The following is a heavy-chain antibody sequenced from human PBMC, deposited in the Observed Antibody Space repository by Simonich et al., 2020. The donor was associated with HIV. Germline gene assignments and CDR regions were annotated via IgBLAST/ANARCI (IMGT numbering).Heavy chain of an antibody. CDR2: ISYDGSNK. V-gene: IGHV3-30*07. D-gene: IGHD3-16*01. CDR1: GFTFSSYA. J-gene: IGHJ4*02. CDR3: ASGGSISSVWADDY. Sequence: QVQLVESGGGVVQPGRSLRLSCAASGFTFSSYAMHWVRQDPGKGLEWVAVISYDGSNKYYADSVTGRFTIARDNSKNTLYLQMNSLRAEDTAVYYCASGGSISSVWADDYWGQGTLVTVSS.